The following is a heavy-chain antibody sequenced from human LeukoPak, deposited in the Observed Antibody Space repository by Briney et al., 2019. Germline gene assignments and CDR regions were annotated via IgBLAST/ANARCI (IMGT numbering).Heavy chain of an antibody. CDR1: GFNFSSYW. D-gene: IGHD3-3*02. CDR2: ISSDGSNT. CDR3: VLVSLTPG. Sequence: GGSLRLSCAAYGFNFSSYWMHWVRQAPGKGLVWVSRISSDGSNTNYADSVKGRFTISRDNANNTLYLQMNSLRAEDTAVYYCVLVSLTPGWGQGTLVTVSS. V-gene: IGHV3-74*01. J-gene: IGHJ4*02.